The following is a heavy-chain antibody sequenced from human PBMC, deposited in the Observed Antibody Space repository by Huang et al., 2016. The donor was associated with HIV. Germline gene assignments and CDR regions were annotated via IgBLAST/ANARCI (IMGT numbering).Heavy chain of an antibody. J-gene: IGHJ6*03. V-gene: IGHV1-8*03. CDR2: RNTKRGNR. CDR3: ARVTRYGDYGLGHYQYYMDV. Sequence: QVQLVQSGAEVKKPGASVKVSCKASGYTLRNYDINWVRQATGQGVEWMGWRNTKRGNRGDAQKFQGRVTFTRNPSIKTGYMEVSSLRSEDTAVYCCARVTRYGDYGLGHYQYYMDVWGEGTTVTVSS. D-gene: IGHD4-17*01. CDR1: GYTLRNYD.